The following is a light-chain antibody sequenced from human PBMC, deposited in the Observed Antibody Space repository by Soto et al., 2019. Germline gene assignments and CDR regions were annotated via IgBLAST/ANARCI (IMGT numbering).Light chain of an antibody. CDR3: AHGLAPPFP. CDR1: QNLLHSNGYNY. Sequence: VLTRSPLSLPVTPGEPASISCRSSQNLLHSNGYNYLNCYLQKPGQSPQLTIYLGSTRASGAPDRFSGRGSGTDFTLTINRVEAEYVGLYFWAHGLAPPFPFGGGTNVDIK. V-gene: IGKV2-28*01. CDR2: LGS. J-gene: IGKJ4*01.